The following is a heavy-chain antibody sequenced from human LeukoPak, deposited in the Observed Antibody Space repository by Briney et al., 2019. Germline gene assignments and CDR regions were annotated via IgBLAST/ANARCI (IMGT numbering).Heavy chain of an antibody. J-gene: IGHJ4*02. CDR3: ARGGEIVVVTATLDY. V-gene: IGHV1-18*01. Sequence: ASVKVSCTASGYTFTSYGISWVRQAPGQGLEWMGWISAYNGNTNYAQKLQGRVTMTTDTSTSTAYMELRSLRSDDTAVYYCARGGEIVVVTATLDYWGQGTLVTVSS. CDR2: ISAYNGNT. D-gene: IGHD2-21*02. CDR1: GYTFTSYG.